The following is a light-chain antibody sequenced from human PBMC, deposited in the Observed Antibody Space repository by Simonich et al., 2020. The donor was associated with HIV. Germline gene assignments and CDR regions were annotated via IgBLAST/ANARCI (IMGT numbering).Light chain of an antibody. Sequence: EIVMTQSPVTLSVSPGERATLSFRASRCVSSNLAWYQQKPAQAPRRLIYGPSTRATGIPSRFSGSGYGTDFTLTISYMQSEDFAVYYCQQYNNWPPGTFGQGTKVEIK. V-gene: IGKV3-15*01. CDR2: GPS. J-gene: IGKJ1*01. CDR3: QQYNNWPPGT. CDR1: RCVSSN.